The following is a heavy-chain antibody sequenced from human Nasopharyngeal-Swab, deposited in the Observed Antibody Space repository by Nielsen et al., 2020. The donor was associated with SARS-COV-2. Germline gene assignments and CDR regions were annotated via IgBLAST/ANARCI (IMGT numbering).Heavy chain of an antibody. CDR3: VTDKWNSFDY. Sequence: VKVSCKASGYTFTSHGLSWVRQAPGQGLEWVGWINPYNDNTHYAQKFQGRVTMTADTSTTTAYMELWSLRSDDTAVYYCVTDKWNSFDYWGQGTLVTVSS. J-gene: IGHJ4*02. V-gene: IGHV1-18*01. CDR1: GYTFTSHG. D-gene: IGHD1-7*01. CDR2: INPYNDNT.